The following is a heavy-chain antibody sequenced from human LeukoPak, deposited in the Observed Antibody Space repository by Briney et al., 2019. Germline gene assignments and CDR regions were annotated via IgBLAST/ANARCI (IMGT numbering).Heavy chain of an antibody. Sequence: AASVKVSCKASGYTFTGYYMHWVRQAPGQGLEWMGWINPNSGGTNYAQKFQGWVTMTRDTSISTAYMELSRLRSDDTAVYYCARYAVAGIRYDPMNYYFDYWGQGTLVTVSS. CDR3: ARYAVAGIRYDPMNYYFDY. D-gene: IGHD6-19*01. CDR2: INPNSGGT. CDR1: GYTFTGYY. V-gene: IGHV1-2*04. J-gene: IGHJ4*02.